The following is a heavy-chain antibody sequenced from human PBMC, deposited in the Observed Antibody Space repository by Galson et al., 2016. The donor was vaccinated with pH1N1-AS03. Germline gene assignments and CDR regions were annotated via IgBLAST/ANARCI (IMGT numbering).Heavy chain of an antibody. CDR2: IRSDRSHK. D-gene: IGHD1-26*01. V-gene: IGHV3-30*02. J-gene: IGHJ2*01. CDR1: GFTCSSSG. CDR3: AKEGPVGASPNWYLDL. Sequence: SLRLSCAASGFTCSSSGMHWGRPAPGTGLEWVAVIRSDRSHKYYAASLKGRFTISSDNSDNTVFLHVNNLKPDDAAVYYCAKEGPVGASPNWYLDLWGRGTLVTVSP.